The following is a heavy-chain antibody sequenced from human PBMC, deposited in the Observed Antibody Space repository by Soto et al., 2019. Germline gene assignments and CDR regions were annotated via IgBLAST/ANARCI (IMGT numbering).Heavy chain of an antibody. CDR2: IYYSGST. CDR1: GGSISSYY. V-gene: IGHV4-59*01. CDR3: AGSSSGWWGLSDY. J-gene: IGHJ4*02. Sequence: QVQLQESGPGLVKPSETLSLTCTVSGGSISSYYWSWIRQPPGKGLEWIGYIYYSGSTNYNPSLTSRVTISVDTSKNQFSLKLSSVTAADTAVYYCAGSSSGWWGLSDYWGQGTLVTVSS. D-gene: IGHD6-19*01.